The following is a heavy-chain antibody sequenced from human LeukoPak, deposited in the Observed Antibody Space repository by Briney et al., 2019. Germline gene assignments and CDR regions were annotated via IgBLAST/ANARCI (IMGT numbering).Heavy chain of an antibody. J-gene: IGHJ4*02. D-gene: IGHD3-3*01. CDR3: ARKTRITIFGVVIRVFDY. Sequence: ASVKVSCKASGYTFTGYYMHWVRQAPGQGLEWMGWINPNSGGTNYAQKFQGRVTMTRDTSISTAYMELGRLRSDDTAVYYCARKTRITIFGVVIRVFDYWGQGTLVTVSS. CDR2: INPNSGGT. V-gene: IGHV1-2*02. CDR1: GYTFTGYY.